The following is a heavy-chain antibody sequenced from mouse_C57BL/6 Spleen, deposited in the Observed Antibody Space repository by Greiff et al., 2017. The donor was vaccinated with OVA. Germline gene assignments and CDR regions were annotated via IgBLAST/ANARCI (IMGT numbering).Heavy chain of an antibody. Sequence: EVQLQESGPGLVKPSQSLSLTCSVTGYSITSGYYWNWIRQFPGNKLEWMGYISYDGSNNYNPSLKNRISITRDTSKNQFFLKLNSVTTEDTATYYCARDRGIYDGYYGFAYWGQGTLVTVSA. V-gene: IGHV3-6*01. J-gene: IGHJ3*01. CDR3: ARDRGIYDGYYGFAY. D-gene: IGHD2-3*01. CDR2: ISYDGSN. CDR1: GYSITSGYY.